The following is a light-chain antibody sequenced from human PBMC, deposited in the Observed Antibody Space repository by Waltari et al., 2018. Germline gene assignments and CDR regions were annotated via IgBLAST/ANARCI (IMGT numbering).Light chain of an antibody. V-gene: IGLV2-14*03. CDR1: SADIGIYNY. CDR3: SSNTTTSTLV. J-gene: IGLJ2*01. CDR2: DVT. Sequence: QSALTQPAAMSGSPGQSITMSCTGTSADIGIYNYVSWYQHHPGEAPKLIIFDVTKRPSGISDRVSGSKSGNTASLTISGLQTDDEGHYYCSSNTTTSTLVFGGGTKLTVL.